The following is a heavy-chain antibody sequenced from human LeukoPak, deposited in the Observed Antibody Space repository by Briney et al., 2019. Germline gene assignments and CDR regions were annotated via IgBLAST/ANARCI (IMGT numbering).Heavy chain of an antibody. Sequence: GGSLRLSCAASGFTFDEHTMNWVRQVPGKGLEWVPLISADGGSTHYADSVKGRFTISRDNSRNSLYLQMTSLRTDDTAFYYCAKRSGAPGNFDYWGHGTLVTVTS. V-gene: IGHV3-43*01. CDR2: ISADGGST. J-gene: IGHJ4*01. CDR3: AKRSGAPGNFDY. D-gene: IGHD1-1*01. CDR1: GFTFDEHT.